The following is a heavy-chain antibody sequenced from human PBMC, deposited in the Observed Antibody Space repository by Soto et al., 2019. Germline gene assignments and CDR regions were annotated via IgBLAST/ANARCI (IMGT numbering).Heavy chain of an antibody. CDR2: MSFDGNSK. J-gene: IGHJ4*02. D-gene: IGHD2-21*01. Sequence: QVQLVESGGGVVQPGRSLRLSCAASGFTFSSYSMHWVRQAPGKGLEWVAAMSFDGNSKYFADSVKGRFTISRDNYKNMLSLQMNSLGADDSAVYYCARGRSVIDHDDFEYWGQGTLVTVFS. CDR3: ARGRSVIDHDDFEY. V-gene: IGHV3-30-3*01. CDR1: GFTFSSYS.